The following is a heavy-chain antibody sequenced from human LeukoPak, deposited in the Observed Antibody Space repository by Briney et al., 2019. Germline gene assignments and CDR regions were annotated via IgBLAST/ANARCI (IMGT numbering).Heavy chain of an antibody. D-gene: IGHD4-11*01. J-gene: IGHJ6*03. CDR1: GFTFSTYW. Sequence: GGSLRLSCAASGFTFSTYWMTWVRQAPGKGLEWVANIKPDGSQIYYVDSVKGRFTISRDNAKNSLYLQMNSLRAEDTAVYYCTRVEETATTAAIIRKYSYYYYYMDVWGKGNTVTVSS. CDR2: IKPDGSQI. V-gene: IGHV3-7*01. CDR3: TRVEETATTAAIIRKYSYYYYYMDV.